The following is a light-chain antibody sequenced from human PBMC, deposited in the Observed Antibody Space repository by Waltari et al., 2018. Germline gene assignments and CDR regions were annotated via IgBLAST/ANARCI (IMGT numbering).Light chain of an antibody. V-gene: IGKV3-11*01. CDR1: PSVGTY. CDR3: QQRRNWPLT. CDR2: DAS. Sequence: IVLTQSPANLSFSPGVRQTLSCRASPSVGTYLAWYQQRPGQSPRLLIYDASYRATGIPARFSGSGSETDFTLTISSLQPEDFAVYYCQQRRNWPLTFGRGTRVQI. J-gene: IGKJ4*01.